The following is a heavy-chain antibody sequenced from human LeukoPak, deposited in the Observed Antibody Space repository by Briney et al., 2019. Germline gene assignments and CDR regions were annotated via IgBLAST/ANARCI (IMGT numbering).Heavy chain of an antibody. Sequence: GASVKVSCRASGYSFTKYGISWIRQAPGQGPEWMGWITTYNGNTKNAQRLQGRVTMTLDTSTSTAYMELRSLRSDDTAVYYCAREAWTMWLGDPQRYFENWGQGTLVTVAS. CDR3: AREAWTMWLGDPQRYFEN. CDR1: GYSFTKYG. CDR2: ITTYNGNT. J-gene: IGHJ4*02. D-gene: IGHD3-10*01. V-gene: IGHV1-18*01.